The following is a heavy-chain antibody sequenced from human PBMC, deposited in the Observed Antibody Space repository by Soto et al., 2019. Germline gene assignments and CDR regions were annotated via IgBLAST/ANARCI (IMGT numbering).Heavy chain of an antibody. Sequence: ASVKVSCKASGYTFTSYGISWVRQAPGQGLEWMGWISAYNGNTNYAQKLQGRVTMTTDTSTSTAYMELRSLRSDDTAVYYCARDLYCSSTSCYADYYYYYGMDVWGQGTTVTVSS. CDR1: GYTFTSYG. V-gene: IGHV1-18*01. D-gene: IGHD2-2*01. J-gene: IGHJ6*02. CDR3: ARDLYCSSTSCYADYYYYYGMDV. CDR2: ISAYNGNT.